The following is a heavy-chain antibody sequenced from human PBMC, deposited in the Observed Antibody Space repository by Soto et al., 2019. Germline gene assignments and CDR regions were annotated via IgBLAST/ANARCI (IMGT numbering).Heavy chain of an antibody. CDR1: GAYINSGDYY. CDR3: AREGYYSARNGYV. D-gene: IGHD3-22*01. CDR2: INYSGST. V-gene: IGHV4-30-4*01. Sequence: QVQLQESGPGLVKPSQTLSLTCTVSGAYINSGDYYWHWVRQPPGKGLEWIGYINYSGSTYYNPSLKSRVAISLDTSKTQFSVKLSSVAAADTAMYFCAREGYYSARNGYVWGPVTQVTVSS. J-gene: IGHJ4*02.